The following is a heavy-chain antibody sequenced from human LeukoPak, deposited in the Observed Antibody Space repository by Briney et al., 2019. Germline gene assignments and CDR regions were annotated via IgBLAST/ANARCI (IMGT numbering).Heavy chain of an antibody. Sequence: ASVKVSCKAFGYTFTDHYVHWVRQAPGQGLEWMGWINPKSGDTKYVQKLQGRLTMTRDTSLRTAYMELTRLRSDDTAVFYCATYCGGDCAPGGYWGQGTVVTVSS. D-gene: IGHD2-21*01. CDR2: INPKSGDT. J-gene: IGHJ4*02. CDR3: ATYCGGDCAPGGY. CDR1: GYTFTDHY. V-gene: IGHV1-2*02.